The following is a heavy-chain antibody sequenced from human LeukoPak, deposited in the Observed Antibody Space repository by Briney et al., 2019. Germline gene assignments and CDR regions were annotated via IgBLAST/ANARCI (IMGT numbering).Heavy chain of an antibody. D-gene: IGHD2-8*01. J-gene: IGHJ4*02. CDR2: VYYSGST. CDR3: ARNVSAGYFDY. V-gene: IGHV4-39*01. Sequence: PSETLSLTCSVSGGSISGTTYYWAWIRQPPGKGLEWIGSVYYSGSTSYSPSLKRRVTISVDTSKNQFSLGLSSVTAADTAVYYCARNVSAGYFDYWGQGTLVTVSS. CDR1: GGSISGTTYY.